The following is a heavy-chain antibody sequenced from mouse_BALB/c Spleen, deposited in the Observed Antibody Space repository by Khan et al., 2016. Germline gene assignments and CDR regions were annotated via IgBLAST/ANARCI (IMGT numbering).Heavy chain of an antibody. Sequence: VPLMQSGPDLVKPGASVKISCKASGYSFTGYYIYWVKQSHGKSLEWIGRVNPNNGGTSYNQKFKGKAILTVDKSSTTAYMGLRSLKSEDSAVYYYLRYAMDYWGQGTSVTVSS. D-gene: IGHD1-1*01. J-gene: IGHJ4*01. CDR3: LRYAMDY. CDR1: GYSFTGYY. V-gene: IGHV1-26*01. CDR2: VNPNNGGT.